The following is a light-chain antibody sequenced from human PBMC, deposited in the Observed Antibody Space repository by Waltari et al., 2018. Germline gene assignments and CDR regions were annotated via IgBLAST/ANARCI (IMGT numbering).Light chain of an antibody. CDR2: RNT. Sequence: QSVLIQPPSASETPGQRFTISCSGRNSNIGRNYVCWYQPLPGTAPELLIYRNTQRPSGVPDRFSGSKSDTSASLAISGLRSEDEADYYCAAWDDSLRAWVFGGGTKLTVL. V-gene: IGLV1-47*01. CDR3: AAWDDSLRAWV. CDR1: NSNIGRNY. J-gene: IGLJ3*02.